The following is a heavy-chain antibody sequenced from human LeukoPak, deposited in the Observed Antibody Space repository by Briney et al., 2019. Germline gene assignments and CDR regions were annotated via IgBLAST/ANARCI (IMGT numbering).Heavy chain of an antibody. D-gene: IGHD2-2*01. CDR1: GFTFSSHA. CDR2: ISGSGGST. Sequence: GGSLRLSCAASGFTFSSHAMSWVRQAPGKGLEWVSAISGSGGSTYYADSVKGRFTISRDNSKNTLYLQMNSLRAEDTAVYYCAKEYCSSTSCYPFHYYYYMDVWGKGTAVTVSS. J-gene: IGHJ6*03. CDR3: AKEYCSSTSCYPFHYYYYMDV. V-gene: IGHV3-23*01.